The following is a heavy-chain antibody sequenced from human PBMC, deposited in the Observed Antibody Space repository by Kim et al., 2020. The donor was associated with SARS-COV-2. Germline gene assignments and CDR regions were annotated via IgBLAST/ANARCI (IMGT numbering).Heavy chain of an antibody. CDR1: GLTFSSYA. CDR2: ISGSGGST. J-gene: IGHJ4*02. Sequence: GGSLRLSCAASGLTFSSYAMSWVRQAPGKGLEWVPAISGSGGSTYYADSVKGRFTISRDNSKNTLYLQMNSLRAEDTAVYYCAKDNDSSGYSDYWGQGTLVTVSS. CDR3: AKDNDSSGYSDY. V-gene: IGHV3-23*01. D-gene: IGHD3-22*01.